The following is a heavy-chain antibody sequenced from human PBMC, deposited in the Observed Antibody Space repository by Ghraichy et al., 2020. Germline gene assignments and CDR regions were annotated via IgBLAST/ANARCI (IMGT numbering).Heavy chain of an antibody. CDR3: ARPRQPYYYYAMDV. Sequence: GGSLRLSCAASGFTFSNYWMTCVRQAPGKGLEWVANIKQDGNEKYCVDSVKGRFTISRDNAKNSLYLQMNSLRAEDTAVYYCARPRQPYYYYAMDVWGQGTTVTVSS. CDR1: GFTFSNYW. J-gene: IGHJ6*02. V-gene: IGHV3-7*01. CDR2: IKQDGNEK.